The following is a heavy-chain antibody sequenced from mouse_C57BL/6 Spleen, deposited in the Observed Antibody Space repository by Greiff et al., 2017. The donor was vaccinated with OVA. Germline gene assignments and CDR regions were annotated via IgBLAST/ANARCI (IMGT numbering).Heavy chain of an antibody. CDR1: GFTFSSYA. Sequence: EVNLVESGGGLVKPGGSLKLSCAASGFTFSSYAMSWVRQTPEKRLEWVATISDGGSYTYYPDNVKGRFTISRDNAKNNLYLQMSHLKSEDTAMYYCARGGTGTGWYFDVWGTGTTVTVSS. CDR2: ISDGGSYT. D-gene: IGHD4-1*01. J-gene: IGHJ1*03. V-gene: IGHV5-4*03. CDR3: ARGGTGTGWYFDV.